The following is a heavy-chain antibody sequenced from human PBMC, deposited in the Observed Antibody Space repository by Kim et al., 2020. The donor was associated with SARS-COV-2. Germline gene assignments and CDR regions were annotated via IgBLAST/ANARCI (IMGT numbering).Heavy chain of an antibody. D-gene: IGHD6-13*01. CDR3: ARGRIAATDAFDI. Sequence: ARKFQGRVTITADKSTSTAYMELSRLRSEDTAVYYCARGRIAATDAFDIWGQGTMVTVSS. J-gene: IGHJ3*02. V-gene: IGHV1-69*04.